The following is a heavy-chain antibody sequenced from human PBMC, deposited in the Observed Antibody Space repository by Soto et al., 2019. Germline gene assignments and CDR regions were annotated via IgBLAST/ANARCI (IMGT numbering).Heavy chain of an antibody. CDR1: GFTFSSYS. CDR2: ISSSSSTI. V-gene: IGHV3-48*01. Sequence: GGSLRLSCAASGFTFSSYSMNWVRQAPGKGLEWVSYISSSSSTIYYADSVKGRFTISRDNAENSLHLQMNSLRVDDTAVYYCASRGGLVRGNYYGMDVWGQGTTVTVSS. D-gene: IGHD3-10*01. CDR3: ASRGGLVRGNYYGMDV. J-gene: IGHJ6*02.